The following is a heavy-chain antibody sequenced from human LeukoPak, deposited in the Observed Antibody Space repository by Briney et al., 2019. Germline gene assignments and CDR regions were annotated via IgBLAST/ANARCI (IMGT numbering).Heavy chain of an antibody. Sequence: GGSLRLSCAASGFTFTTYNMNWVRQAPGKALEWVSSITSDSRYMYYADSVKGRFTISRDNSKNTLYLQMNSLRAEDTAVYYCAKAGPRGYSGYSEFDYWGQGTLVTVSS. CDR2: ITSDSRYM. V-gene: IGHV3-21*04. CDR3: AKAGPRGYSGYSEFDY. J-gene: IGHJ4*02. CDR1: GFTFTTYN. D-gene: IGHD5-12*01.